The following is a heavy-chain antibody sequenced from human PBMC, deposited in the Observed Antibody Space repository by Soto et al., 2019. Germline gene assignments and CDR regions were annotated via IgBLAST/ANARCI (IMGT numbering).Heavy chain of an antibody. J-gene: IGHJ3*02. CDR1: GFTVSGKKY. CDR2: LYIADGT. D-gene: IGHD2-15*01. Sequence: DVQVVESGGGLIQPGGSLRLSCAASGFTVSGKKYITWVRQAPGQGLEWVSALYIADGTFYADSVRGRSTVSIDSSKNTVYLQMNNLSPEDTAVYFCATWLLREHAFDIWGLGTMVTVSS. CDR3: ATWLLREHAFDI. V-gene: IGHV3-53*01.